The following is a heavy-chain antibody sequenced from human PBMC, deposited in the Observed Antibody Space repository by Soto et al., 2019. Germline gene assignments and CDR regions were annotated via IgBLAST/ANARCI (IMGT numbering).Heavy chain of an antibody. J-gene: IGHJ4*02. CDR1: GFMFGSYA. CDR2: ISGGGDSE. V-gene: IGHV3-23*01. D-gene: IGHD4-17*01. CDR3: ATRFYGDYVDYFDY. Sequence: GGSLRLSCAASGFMFGSYAMSWVRQAPGKGLVWVSAISGGGDSEYYADSVKGRFTISRDNSNSTLFLQMNSLRAEDSAIYYCATRFYGDYVDYFDYWGQGTLVTVSS.